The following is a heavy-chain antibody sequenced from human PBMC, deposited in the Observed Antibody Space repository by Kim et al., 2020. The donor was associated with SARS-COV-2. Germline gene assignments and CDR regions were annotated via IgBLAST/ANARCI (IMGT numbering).Heavy chain of an antibody. D-gene: IGHD4-17*01. V-gene: IGHV3-53*01. J-gene: IGHJ4*02. CDR2: T. Sequence: TDYADSEKARFTISRDDSKNMLFLQMDSLRTDDTAVYYCTRMYFGDDNWGQGTRVSVSS. CDR3: TRMYFGDDN.